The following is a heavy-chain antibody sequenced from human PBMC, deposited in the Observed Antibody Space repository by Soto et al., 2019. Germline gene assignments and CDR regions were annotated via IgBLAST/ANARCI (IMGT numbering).Heavy chain of an antibody. V-gene: IGHV3-23*01. Sequence: GGSLRLSCAASGFTFSSSAMSWVRQAPGKGLEWVSLISVPGGSAYYADSVKGRFTVSRDNSRNTLDLQMNSLRAEDSAVYYCAKGDFDCWGQGTLVTVSS. CDR1: GFTFSSSA. CDR2: ISVPGGSA. D-gene: IGHD3-16*01. CDR3: AKGDFDC. J-gene: IGHJ4*02.